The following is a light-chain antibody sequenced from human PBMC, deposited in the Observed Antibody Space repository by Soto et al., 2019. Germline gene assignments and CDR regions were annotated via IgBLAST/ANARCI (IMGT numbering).Light chain of an antibody. CDR2: KAS. Sequence: DIQLTQSPSTLSASVGNRVTITCLASQTISSWLAWYQQRPGKAPKLLIYKASTLKSGVPSRFSGSGSGTEFTLTISSLQPDDFATYYCQQYNSVSLLTFGGGTKVDI. CDR1: QTISSW. CDR3: QQYNSVSLLT. J-gene: IGKJ4*01. V-gene: IGKV1-5*03.